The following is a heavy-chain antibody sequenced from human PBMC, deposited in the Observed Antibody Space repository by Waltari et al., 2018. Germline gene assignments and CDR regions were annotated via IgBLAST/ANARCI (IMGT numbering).Heavy chain of an antibody. V-gene: IGHV1-69*12. Sequence: QVQLVQSGAEVKKPGSSVKVSCKASGGTFSSYAISWVRQAPGQGLEWMGGTIPIFGTANYAQKFQGRVTITADESTSTAYMELSSLRSEDTAVYYCARSRLDIVVVPAAFNWFDPWGQGTLVTVSS. CDR1: GGTFSSYA. CDR3: ARSRLDIVVVPAAFNWFDP. J-gene: IGHJ5*02. D-gene: IGHD2-2*03. CDR2: TIPIFGTA.